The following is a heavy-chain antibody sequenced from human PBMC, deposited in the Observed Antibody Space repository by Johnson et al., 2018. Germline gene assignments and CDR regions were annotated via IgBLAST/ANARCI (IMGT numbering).Heavy chain of an antibody. J-gene: IGHJ6*02. V-gene: IGHV3-21*01. CDR1: GFTFSSYS. D-gene: IGHD3-3*01. CDR3: AGSLGGEWYTDGMDV. Sequence: VQLLESGGGLVNXGGSLRLSCAASGFTFSSYSLNWVRQAPGKGLEWVSSISSSSSYIYYADSVKGRFTISRDNAKNSLYLQMNSLRAEDTAVYYWAGSLGGEWYTDGMDVWGQGTTVTVSS. CDR2: ISSSSSYI.